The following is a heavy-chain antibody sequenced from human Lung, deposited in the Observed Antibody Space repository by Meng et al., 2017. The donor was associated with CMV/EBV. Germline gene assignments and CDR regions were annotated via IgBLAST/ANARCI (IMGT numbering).Heavy chain of an antibody. D-gene: IGHD3-22*01. CDR3: VRDQGGESMIAVLIERFGMDV. V-gene: IGHV3-30*04. CDR1: GFTFNTYA. J-gene: IGHJ6*02. Sequence: GESLKISCAASGFTFNTYAMHWVRQAPGKGLEWVAVISYDGSNKYTADSVQGRLTISRDNSKNNLYLQMNSLTVEDTAVYYCVRDQGGESMIAVLIERFGMDVWGQRTTVTVSS. CDR2: ISYDGSNK.